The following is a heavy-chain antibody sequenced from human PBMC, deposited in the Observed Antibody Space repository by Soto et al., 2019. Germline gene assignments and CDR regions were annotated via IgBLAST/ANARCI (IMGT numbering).Heavy chain of an antibody. CDR2: ISAYNGNT. D-gene: IGHD6-13*01. V-gene: IGHV1-18*01. CDR3: ARVRFEQQMSHFDY. Sequence: ASVKVSCKASGYTFTSYGISWVRQAPGQGLEWMGWISAYNGNTNYAQKLQGRVTMATDTSKNQFSLQLNSVTPEDTAVYYCARVRFEQQMSHFDYWGQGILVTVSS. J-gene: IGHJ4*02. CDR1: GYTFTSYG.